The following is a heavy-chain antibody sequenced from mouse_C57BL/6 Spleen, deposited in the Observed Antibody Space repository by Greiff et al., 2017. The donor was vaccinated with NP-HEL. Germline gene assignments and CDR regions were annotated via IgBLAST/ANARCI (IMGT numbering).Heavy chain of an antibody. V-gene: IGHV5-17*01. CDR2: ISRGSSTI. CDR3: ARVALYYFDY. Sequence: EVHLVESGGGLVKPGGSLKLSCAASGFTFSDYGMHWVRQAPEKGLEWVAYISRGSSTIYYADTVKGRFTISRDNAKNTLFLQMTSLRSEDTAMYYCARVALYYFDYWGQGTTLTVSS. CDR1: GFTFSDYG. J-gene: IGHJ2*01.